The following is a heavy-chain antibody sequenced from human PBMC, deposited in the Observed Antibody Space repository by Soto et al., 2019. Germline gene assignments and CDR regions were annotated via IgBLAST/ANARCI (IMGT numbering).Heavy chain of an antibody. CDR1: GFIFSHYG. CDR3: ARDLYYDSSGYYSSLGVFDY. D-gene: IGHD3-22*01. Sequence: PGGSLRLSCAASGFIFSHYGMNWVRQAPGKGLEWVSSISSSSSYIYYADSVKGRFIISRDNAKNSLYLQMNSLRAEDTAVYYCARDLYYDSSGYYSSLGVFDYWGQGTLVTVSS. CDR2: ISSSSSYI. J-gene: IGHJ4*02. V-gene: IGHV3-21*01.